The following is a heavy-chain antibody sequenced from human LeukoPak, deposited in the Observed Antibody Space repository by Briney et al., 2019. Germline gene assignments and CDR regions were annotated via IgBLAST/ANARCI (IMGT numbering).Heavy chain of an antibody. Sequence: SETLSLTCTVSGGSLSSYYWSWLRQPPGKGLEWIGYIYYSGSTNYNPSLKSRVTISVDTSKNQFSLKLSSVTAADTAVYYCARGEAVLTPDYWGQGTLVTVSS. D-gene: IGHD6-19*01. CDR3: ARGEAVLTPDY. V-gene: IGHV4-59*01. CDR2: IYYSGST. CDR1: GGSLSSYY. J-gene: IGHJ4*02.